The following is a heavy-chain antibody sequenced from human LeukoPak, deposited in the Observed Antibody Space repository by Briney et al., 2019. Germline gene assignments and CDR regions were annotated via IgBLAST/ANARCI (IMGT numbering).Heavy chain of an antibody. J-gene: IGHJ4*02. Sequence: SETLSLTCTVSGGSISCGDYYWSWIRQPPGKGLEWIGYIYYSGSTYYNPSLKSRVTISVDTSKNQFSLKLSSVTAADTAVYYCARDLLNEGNHLDYWGQGTLVTVSS. D-gene: IGHD4-23*01. V-gene: IGHV4-30-4*01. CDR1: GGSISCGDYY. CDR2: IYYSGST. CDR3: ARDLLNEGNHLDY.